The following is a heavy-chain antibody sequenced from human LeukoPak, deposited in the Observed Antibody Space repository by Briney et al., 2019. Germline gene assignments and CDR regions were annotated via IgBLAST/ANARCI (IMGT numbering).Heavy chain of an antibody. J-gene: IGHJ4*02. CDR3: ARVAYCGGDCYPADF. CDR2: IGGRDSTI. D-gene: IGHD2-21*02. V-gene: IGHV3-11*01. CDR1: GFIFSDYY. Sequence: GGSLRLSCAASGFIFSDYYMSWIRQAPGKGLEWVSYIGGRDSTIYYADSVKGRFTITRDNAKNSLYLQMNSLRAEDTAVYFCARVAYCGGDCYPADFWGQGTLVTVSS.